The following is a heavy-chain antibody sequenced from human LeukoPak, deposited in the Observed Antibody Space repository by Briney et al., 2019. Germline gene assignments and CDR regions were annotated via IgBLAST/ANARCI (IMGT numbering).Heavy chain of an antibody. V-gene: IGHV3-73*01. Sequence: GGSLGLSCAASGFTFRGSAMHGFRRASGKGLEGLGLIRGKANSYATAYAASVKGRFTISRDDSKNTAYLQMNSLKTEDTAVYYCTRRLEGTPYYYYGMDVWGQGTTVTVSS. CDR2: IRGKANSYAT. J-gene: IGHJ6*02. CDR1: GFTFRGSA. D-gene: IGHD1-7*01. CDR3: TRRLEGTPYYYYGMDV.